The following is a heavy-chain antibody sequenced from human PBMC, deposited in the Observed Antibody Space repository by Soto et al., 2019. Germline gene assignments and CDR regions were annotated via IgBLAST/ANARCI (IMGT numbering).Heavy chain of an antibody. V-gene: IGHV1-69*12. CDR2: IIPIFGTA. Sequence: QVQLVQSGAEVKKPGSSVKVSCKASGGTFSSYAISWVRQAPGQGLEWMGGIIPIFGTANYAQKFQGRVKISADESTSTAYMELSSLRSEDTAVYYYAREVTQWTPLPYYFDYWGQGTLVTVSS. CDR3: AREVTQWTPLPYYFDY. CDR1: GGTFSSYA. J-gene: IGHJ4*02. D-gene: IGHD6-19*01.